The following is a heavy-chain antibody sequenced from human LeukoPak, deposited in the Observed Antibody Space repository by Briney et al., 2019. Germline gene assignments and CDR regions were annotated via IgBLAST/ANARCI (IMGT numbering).Heavy chain of an antibody. CDR3: ARDGYNYDSSGSRSRGIFDY. D-gene: IGHD3-22*01. J-gene: IGHJ4*02. CDR1: GGTFSSYA. Sequence: ASVKVSCKASGGTFSSYAISWVRQAPGQGLERMGGIIPIVGIANYAQKFQGRVTITADESTSTACMELSSLRSEDTAVYYCARDGYNYDSSGSRSRGIFDYWGQGTLVTVSS. CDR2: IIPIVGIA. V-gene: IGHV1-69*10.